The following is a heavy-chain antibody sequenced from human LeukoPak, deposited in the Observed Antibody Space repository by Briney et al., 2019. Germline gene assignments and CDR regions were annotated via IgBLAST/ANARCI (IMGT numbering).Heavy chain of an antibody. CDR1: SGFVSSYY. Sequence: SETLSLTCTATSGFVSSYYWSWIRQPPGKGLELIGYSCYSGSTYYNPSLKSRVAISVDASKHQFSLRLTSVTAADTAMYYCARQITVFGVLTPREFDYWGQGSLVTVSS. V-gene: IGHV4-59*08. D-gene: IGHD3-3*01. CDR2: SCYSGST. CDR3: ARQITVFGVLTPREFDY. J-gene: IGHJ4*02.